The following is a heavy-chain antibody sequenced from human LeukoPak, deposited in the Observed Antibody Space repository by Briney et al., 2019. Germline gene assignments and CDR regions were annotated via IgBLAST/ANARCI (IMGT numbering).Heavy chain of an antibody. V-gene: IGHV1-69*13. CDR2: IIPIFATA. Sequence: ASVKVSCKASGYIFTRTGINWVRQAPGQGLEWMGGIIPIFATADYAQKFQGRVTITADESTSTAYMELSSLRSEDTAVYYCAVGVRGSGSYQIWGHAFDIWGQGTMVTVSS. J-gene: IGHJ3*02. CDR3: AVGVRGSGSYQIWGHAFDI. CDR1: GYIFTRTG. D-gene: IGHD3-10*01.